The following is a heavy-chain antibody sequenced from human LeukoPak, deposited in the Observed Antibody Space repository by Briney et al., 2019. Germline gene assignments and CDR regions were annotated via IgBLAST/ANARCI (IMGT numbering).Heavy chain of an antibody. V-gene: IGHV4-30-2*01. CDR1: GGSITSGDFA. Sequence: PSQTLSLTCAVSGGSITSGDFAWSWIRQPPGKGLEFIGYIYLDGSTFYNPSLKSRVTISVDTSKNQFSLKLSSVTAADTAVYYCARRSPSTPYSSSWYSPAPYFDYWGQGTLVTVSS. J-gene: IGHJ4*02. CDR3: ARRSPSTPYSSSWYSPAPYFDY. D-gene: IGHD6-13*01. CDR2: IYLDGST.